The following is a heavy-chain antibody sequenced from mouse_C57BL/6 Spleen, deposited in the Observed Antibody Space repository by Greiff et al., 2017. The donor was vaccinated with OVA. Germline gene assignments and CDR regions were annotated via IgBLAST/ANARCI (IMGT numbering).Heavy chain of an antibody. J-gene: IGHJ4*01. CDR1: GYTFTSYW. Sequence: QVQLQQPGAELVKPGASVKLSCKASGYTFTSYWMHWVKQRPGRGLEWIGRIDPNSGGTKYNEKFKSKATLTVDKPSSTAYMQLSSLTSEDSAVYDCARLSLNGYDSELGRAYAMDYWGQGTSVTVSS. D-gene: IGHD2-2*01. V-gene: IGHV1-72*01. CDR3: ARLSLNGYDSELGRAYAMDY. CDR2: IDPNSGGT.